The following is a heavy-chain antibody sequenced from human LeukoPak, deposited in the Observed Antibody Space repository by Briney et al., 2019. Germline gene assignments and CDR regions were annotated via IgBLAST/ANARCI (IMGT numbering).Heavy chain of an antibody. J-gene: IGHJ4*02. CDR3: ARVAARRLYDSSGYYYPY. CDR1: GFTFSSYS. CDR2: ISSSSSHI. V-gene: IGHV3-21*01. D-gene: IGHD3-22*01. Sequence: GGSLRLSCAASGFTFSSYSTNWVRQAPGKGLEWVSSISSSSSHIYYADSVKGRFTISRDNAKNSLYLQMNSLRAEDTAVYYCARVAARRLYDSSGYYYPYWGQGTLVTVSS.